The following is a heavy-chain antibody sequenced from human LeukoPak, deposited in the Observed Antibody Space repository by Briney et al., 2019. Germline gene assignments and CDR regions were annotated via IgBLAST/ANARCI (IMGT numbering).Heavy chain of an antibody. D-gene: IGHD4-11*01. CDR3: ARGHTVAGN. CDR2: IYSGGTT. V-gene: IGHV3-53*01. CDR1: GFTVSSNF. J-gene: IGHJ4*02. Sequence: PGGSLRLSCAASGFTVSSNFMSWVRQAPGKGLEWVSLIYSGGTTYYADSVKGRFTISRDSSKNTLYLQMNSLRVEDTAVYYCARGHTVAGNWGQGTLVTVSS.